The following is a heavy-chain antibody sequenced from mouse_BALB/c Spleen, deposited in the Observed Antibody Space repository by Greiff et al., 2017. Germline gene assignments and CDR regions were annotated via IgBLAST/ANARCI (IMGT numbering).Heavy chain of an antibody. CDR1: GYSITSDYA. Sequence: DVQLQESGPGLVKPSQSLSLTCTVTGYSITSDYAWNWIRQFPGNKLEWMGYISYSGSTSYNPSLKSRISITRDTSKNQFFLQLNSVTTEDTATYYCARSGYPYYFDYWGQGTTLTVSS. CDR2: ISYSGST. CDR3: ARSGYPYYFDY. V-gene: IGHV3-2*02. D-gene: IGHD3-1*01. J-gene: IGHJ2*01.